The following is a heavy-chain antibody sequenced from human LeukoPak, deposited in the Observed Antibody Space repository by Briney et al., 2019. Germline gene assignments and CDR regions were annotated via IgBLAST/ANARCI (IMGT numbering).Heavy chain of an antibody. CDR3: ARGPALGSGWYRDYYMDV. CDR2: INHSGST. D-gene: IGHD6-19*01. V-gene: IGHV4-34*01. Sequence: SETLSLTCAVYGGSFSGYYWSWIRQPPGKGLEWIGEINHSGSTNYNPSLKSRVTISVDESKNQFSLKLSSVTAADTAVYYCARGPALGSGWYRDYYMDVWGKGTTVTVSS. J-gene: IGHJ6*03. CDR1: GGSFSGYY.